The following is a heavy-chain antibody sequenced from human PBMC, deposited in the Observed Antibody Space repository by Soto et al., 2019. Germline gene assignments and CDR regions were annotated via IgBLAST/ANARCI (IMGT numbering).Heavy chain of an antibody. CDR2: ISSSGSTI. D-gene: IGHD6-13*01. J-gene: IGHJ6*03. V-gene: IGHV3-11*01. CDR1: GFTFSDYY. Sequence: GGSLRLSCAASGFTFSDYYMSWIRQAPGKGLEWVSYISSSGSTIYYADSVKGRFTISRDNAKNSLYLQMNSLRAEDTAVYYCARDLSPHPIAALYYYYMDVWGKGTTVTVSS. CDR3: ARDLSPHPIAALYYYYMDV.